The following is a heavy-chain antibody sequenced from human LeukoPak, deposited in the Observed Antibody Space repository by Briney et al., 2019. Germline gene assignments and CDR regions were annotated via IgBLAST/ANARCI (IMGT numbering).Heavy chain of an antibody. CDR3: AKDLPKITIFGALQH. Sequence: GGSLRLSCAASGFIVSSYVMSWVRQAPGKGLEWVSGISASGDRTYYADSVKSRFTISRDNSKNTLYLQMNSLRAEDTAVYYCAKDLPKITIFGALQHWGQGTLVTVSS. D-gene: IGHD3-3*01. J-gene: IGHJ1*01. CDR2: ISASGDRT. V-gene: IGHV3-23*01. CDR1: GFIVSSYV.